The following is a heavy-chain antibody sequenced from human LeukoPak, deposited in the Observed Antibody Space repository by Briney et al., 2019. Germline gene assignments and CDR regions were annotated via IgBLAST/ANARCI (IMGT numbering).Heavy chain of an antibody. V-gene: IGHV3-23*01. Sequence: GGSLRLSCAASGFTFSSYAMSWVRQAPGKGLEWASAISGSGGSTYYADSVKGRFTISRDNSKSTLYLQLSSLRAEDTAVYYCAKAMSTDHYDSRGFYRVDFDSWGQGTLVTVSS. CDR3: AKAMSTDHYDSRGFYRVDFDS. CDR2: ISGSGGST. CDR1: GFTFSSYA. D-gene: IGHD3-22*01. J-gene: IGHJ4*02.